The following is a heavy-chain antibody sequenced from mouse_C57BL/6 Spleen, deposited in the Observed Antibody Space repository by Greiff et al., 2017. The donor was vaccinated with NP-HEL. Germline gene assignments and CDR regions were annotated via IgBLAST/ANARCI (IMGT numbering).Heavy chain of an antibody. D-gene: IGHD2-4*01. CDR2: ISSGGDYI. J-gene: IGHJ2*01. CDR3: TRDYDPYYFDY. CDR1: GFTFSSYA. Sequence: EVQLVESGDGLVKPGGSLKLSCAASGFTFSSYAMSWVRQTPEKRLEWVAYISSGGDYIYYADTVQGRFTISRDNARNTLYLQMSSLKSEDTAMYYCTRDYDPYYFDYWGQGTTLTVSS. V-gene: IGHV5-9-1*02.